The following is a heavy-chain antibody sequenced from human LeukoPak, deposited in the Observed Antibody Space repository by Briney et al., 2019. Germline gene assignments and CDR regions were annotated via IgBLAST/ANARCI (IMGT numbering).Heavy chain of an antibody. D-gene: IGHD2-15*01. CDR2: IISSGNNT. CDR1: GFTISDFY. Sequence: GGSLRLSCAASGFTISDFYMNWFRQTPGKGLEWVSYIISSGNNTYYADSVKGRFTVSRDIAKSSLYLQMDSLRADDAAVYYCARVAGYCSGGSWYRSYFFDCWGQGTLVIVSS. V-gene: IGHV3-11*01. CDR3: ARVAGYCSGGSWYRSYFFDC. J-gene: IGHJ4*02.